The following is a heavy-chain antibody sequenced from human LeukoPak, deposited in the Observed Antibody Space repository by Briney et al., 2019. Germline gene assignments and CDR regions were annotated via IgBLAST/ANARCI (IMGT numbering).Heavy chain of an antibody. CDR1: GYTLSEVS. D-gene: IGHD7-27*01. J-gene: IGHJ4*02. CDR3: ARDAETLINWGSADYFDY. V-gene: IGHV1-2*02. Sequence: GASVKVSCKVSGYTLSEVSMHWVRQALGQELEWMGWIKPDSGGTDYAQKFQGRVTMTRDTSISTAYMELSRLTSDDTAVYYCARDAETLINWGSADYFDYWGQGTLVTVSS. CDR2: IKPDSGGT.